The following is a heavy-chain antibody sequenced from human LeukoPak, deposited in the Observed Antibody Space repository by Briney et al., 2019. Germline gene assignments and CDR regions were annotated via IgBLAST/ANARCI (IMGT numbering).Heavy chain of an antibody. CDR2: IRGKPYGGTA. J-gene: IGHJ3*02. CDR1: GFTFSSYE. D-gene: IGHD5-18*01. Sequence: SLRLSCAASGFTFSSYEMSWVRQAPGKELEWVGFIRGKPYGGTAEYAASVKGRFTISRDDSKSIAYLQMNNLKTEDTAVYYCTREPHDDSFGYRPRAFDIWGQGTMVTVSS. V-gene: IGHV3-49*04. CDR3: TREPHDDSFGYRPRAFDI.